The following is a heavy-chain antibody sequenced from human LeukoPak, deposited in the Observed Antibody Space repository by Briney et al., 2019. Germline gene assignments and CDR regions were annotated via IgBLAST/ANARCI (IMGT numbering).Heavy chain of an antibody. CDR1: GGSISSYY. CDR2: IYYSGST. V-gene: IGHV4-59*01. CDR3: ARSRYSSRWSYFDY. J-gene: IGHJ4*02. D-gene: IGHD6-19*01. Sequence: SETLSLTCTVSGGSISSYYWSWIRQPPGKGLEWIGYIYYSGSTNYNPSLKSRVTISVDTSKNQFSLKLSSVTAADTAVYYCARSRYSSRWSYFDYWGQGTLVTVSS.